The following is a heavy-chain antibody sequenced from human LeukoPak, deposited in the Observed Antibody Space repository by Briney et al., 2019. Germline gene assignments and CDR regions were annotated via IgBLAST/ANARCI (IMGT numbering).Heavy chain of an antibody. J-gene: IGHJ5*01. D-gene: IGHD5-12*01. CDR3: ARGMAVGYDYNWFDS. V-gene: IGHV4-61*10. Sequence: SETLSLTCTVSGGSIGSGSYYWSWIRQPAGKGLEWIGEINHSGSTNYNPSLKSRVTISVDTSKNQFSLKLDSVTAADTAVYFCARGMAVGYDYNWFDSWGPGTLVTVSS. CDR1: GGSIGSGSYY. CDR2: INHSGST.